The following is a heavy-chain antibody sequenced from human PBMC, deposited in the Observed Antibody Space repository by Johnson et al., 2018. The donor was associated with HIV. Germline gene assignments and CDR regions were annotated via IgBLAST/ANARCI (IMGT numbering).Heavy chain of an antibody. CDR1: GFTLSSYW. J-gene: IGHJ3*02. Sequence: VQLVESGGGLVQPGGSLRLSCAASGFTLSSYWMHWVRQAPGKGLVWVSRINSDGSSTSYADSVKGRFTISRDNSKNTLYLQINSLRAEDTAVYYCANLGDYSGINGFDIWGQGTMVTVSS. D-gene: IGHD4-23*01. CDR2: INSDGSST. CDR3: ANLGDYSGINGFDI. V-gene: IGHV3-74*02.